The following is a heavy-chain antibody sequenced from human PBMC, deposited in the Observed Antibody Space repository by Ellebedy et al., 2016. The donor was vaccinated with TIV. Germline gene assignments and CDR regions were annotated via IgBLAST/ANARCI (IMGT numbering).Heavy chain of an antibody. Sequence: MPSETLSLTCTASGASISYPAHCWGWIRQPPGKGLEWIGEINRRGSTNYNPSLKSRVTISVDTSKNQFYLKLSSVTAADTAVYYCARGRSISMLRGGWFDPWGQGILVTVSS. D-gene: IGHD3-10*01. CDR3: ARGRSISMLRGGWFDP. V-gene: IGHV4-34*01. CDR1: GASISYPAHC. CDR2: INRRGST. J-gene: IGHJ5*02.